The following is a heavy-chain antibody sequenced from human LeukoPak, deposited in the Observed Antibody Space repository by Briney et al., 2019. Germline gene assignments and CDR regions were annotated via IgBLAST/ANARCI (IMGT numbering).Heavy chain of an antibody. V-gene: IGHV3-21*03. D-gene: IGHD1-14*01. J-gene: IGHJ4*02. CDR3: TTSPAPGVDY. Sequence: GSLRLSCAASGFTFSTYNMNWVRQVPGKGLEWVSSITGSSTYIYYADSVKGRFTISRDNAKNSVYLQMNSLKTEDTAVYYCTTSPAPGVDYWGQGTLVTVSS. CDR1: GFTFSTYN. CDR2: ITGSSTYI.